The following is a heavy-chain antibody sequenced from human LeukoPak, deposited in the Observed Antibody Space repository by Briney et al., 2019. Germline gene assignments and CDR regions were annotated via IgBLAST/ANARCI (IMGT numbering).Heavy chain of an antibody. CDR1: GFTLSKYG. J-gene: IGHJ4*02. CDR2: ISKSGDIT. CDR3: ATEGFYY. Sequence: GGSLRLSCVASGFTLSKYGMKWVRQAAGKGLEYVSGISKSGDITHYVDSVKGRFTISRDNSKNTLYFQMNSLRAEDTALYYCATEGFYYWGPGTLVTVSS. V-gene: IGHV3-23*01.